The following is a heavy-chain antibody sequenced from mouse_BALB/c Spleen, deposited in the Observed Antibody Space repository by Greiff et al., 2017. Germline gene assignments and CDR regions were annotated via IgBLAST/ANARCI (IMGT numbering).Heavy chain of an antibody. V-gene: IGHV5-6-3*01. CDR2: INSNGGST. J-gene: IGHJ2*01. D-gene: IGHD2-3*01. CDR1: GFTFSSYG. CDR3: ARDSLYDGYP. Sequence: DVQLVESGGGLVQPGGSLKLSCAASGFTFSSYGMSWVRQTPDKRLELVATINSNGGSTYYPDSVKGRFTISRDNAKNTLYLQMSSLKSEDTAMYYCARDSLYDGYPWGQGTTLTVSS.